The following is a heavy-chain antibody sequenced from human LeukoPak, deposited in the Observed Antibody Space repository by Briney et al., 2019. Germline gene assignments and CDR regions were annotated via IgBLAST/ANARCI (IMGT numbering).Heavy chain of an antibody. J-gene: IGHJ5*02. V-gene: IGHV1-18*01. Sequence: ASVKVSCKASGYTFTSYGISWVRQAPGQGLEWMGWISAYNGNTNYVQKLQGRVTMTTDTSTSTAYMELRSLRSDDTAVYYCARGGYSYGYAVNWFDPWGQGTLVTVSS. CDR3: ARGGYSYGYAVNWFDP. CDR1: GYTFTSYG. D-gene: IGHD5-18*01. CDR2: ISAYNGNT.